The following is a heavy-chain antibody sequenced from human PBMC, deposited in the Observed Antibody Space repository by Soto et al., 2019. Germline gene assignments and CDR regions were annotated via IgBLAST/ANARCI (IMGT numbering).Heavy chain of an antibody. D-gene: IGHD2-15*01. Sequence: ASVKVSCKASGYTFTSYSMHWVRQAPGQGLEWMGIINPSSGRTSYAQNFQGRVTMTIDTSTSIVYMEMSSLKSEDTAVYYCARDHNFGFILYAMDVWGQGTTVTVSS. J-gene: IGHJ6*02. CDR3: ARDHNFGFILYAMDV. CDR1: GYTFTSYS. CDR2: INPSSGRT. V-gene: IGHV1-46*01.